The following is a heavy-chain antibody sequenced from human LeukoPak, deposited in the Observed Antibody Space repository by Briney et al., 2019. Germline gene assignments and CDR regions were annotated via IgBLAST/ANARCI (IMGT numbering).Heavy chain of an antibody. CDR1: GYTVTSYD. J-gene: IGHJ4*02. V-gene: IGHV1-3*01. CDR2: INAGNGNT. D-gene: IGHD3-3*01. CDR3: ARGIRVGVSRFLEWRDSTADYYFDY. Sequence: GASVKVSCKASGYTVTSYDINWVRQATGQGLEWMGWINAGNGNTKYSQKFQGRVTITRDTSASTAYMELRSLRSEDTAVYYCARGIRVGVSRFLEWRDSTADYYFDYWGQGTLVTVSS.